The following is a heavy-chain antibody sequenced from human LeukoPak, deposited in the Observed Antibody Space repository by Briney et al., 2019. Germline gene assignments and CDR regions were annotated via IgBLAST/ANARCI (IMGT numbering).Heavy chain of an antibody. D-gene: IGHD6-13*01. V-gene: IGHV4-4*09. CDR3: ARLGRMYSSSWYFDY. Sequence: PSETLSLTCTVSGGSISSYYWSWIRQPPGKGLEGIGYIYTSGSTNYNPSLKSRVTISVDTSKNQFSLKLSFVTAADTAVYYCARLGRMYSSSWYFDYWGQGTLVTVSS. J-gene: IGHJ4*02. CDR1: GGSISSYY. CDR2: IYTSGST.